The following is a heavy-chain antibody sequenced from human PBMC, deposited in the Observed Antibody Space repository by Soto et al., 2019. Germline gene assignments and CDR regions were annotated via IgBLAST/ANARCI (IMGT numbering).Heavy chain of an antibody. CDR2: ISYDGSSK. CDR3: GKGIGTYWALDY. J-gene: IGHJ4*02. CDR1: GFTFSNYG. V-gene: IGHV3-30*03. Sequence: QVQLVESGGGVVQPGRSLRLSCAASGFTFSNYGMYWVRQAPGKGLEWVAFISYDGSSKFYADPMKGRHTISRDNSKNTLYRQMNSLGAEDTAVYYCGKGIGTYWALDYWGQGTLVTASS. D-gene: IGHD1-26*01.